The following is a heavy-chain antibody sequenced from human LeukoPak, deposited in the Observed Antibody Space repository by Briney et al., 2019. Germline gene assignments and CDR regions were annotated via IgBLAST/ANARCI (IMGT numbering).Heavy chain of an antibody. CDR2: IYHSGST. V-gene: IGHV4-4*02. CDR3: ARESGRNYMDV. J-gene: IGHJ6*03. D-gene: IGHD3-3*01. Sequence: TLALTCDVSGGSFSSSYWWSLLRPPPREGLEWIGEIYHSGSTNYNPYLKSRVTISGDKSKNQLSLQLSSLNAGDTAVYYCARESGRNYMDVWGKGTTVTVSS. CDR1: GGSFSSSYW.